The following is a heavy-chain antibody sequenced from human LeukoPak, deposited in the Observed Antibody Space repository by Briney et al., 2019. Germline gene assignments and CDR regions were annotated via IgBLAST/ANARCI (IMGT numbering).Heavy chain of an antibody. CDR1: GYTFTSYD. Sequence: ASVTVSCKAYGYTFTSYDINWVRQAAGQGLEWVGWMNPNSGNTGYAQKFQGRDTMTRNTSISTAYMELNSLRSEDTAVYYCARNAPLTGDFDYWGPGTLVTVSS. D-gene: IGHD7-27*01. V-gene: IGHV1-8*01. J-gene: IGHJ4*02. CDR3: ARNAPLTGDFDY. CDR2: MNPNSGNT.